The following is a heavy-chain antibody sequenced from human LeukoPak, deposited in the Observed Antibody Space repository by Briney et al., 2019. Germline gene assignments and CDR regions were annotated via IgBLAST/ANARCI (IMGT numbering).Heavy chain of an antibody. J-gene: IGHJ6*03. CDR2: ISSSSSYI. D-gene: IGHD6-13*01. Sequence: GGSLRLSCAASGFTFGSYWMSWVRQAPGKGLEWVSSISSSSSYIYYADSVKGRFTISRDNAKNSLYLQMNSLRAEDTAVYYCAREQGQPAMDVWGKGTTVTVSS. CDR3: AREQGQPAMDV. CDR1: GFTFGSYW. V-gene: IGHV3-21*01.